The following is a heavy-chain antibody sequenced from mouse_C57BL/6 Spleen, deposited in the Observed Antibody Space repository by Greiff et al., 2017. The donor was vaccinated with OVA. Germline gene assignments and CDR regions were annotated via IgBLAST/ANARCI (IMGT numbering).Heavy chain of an antibody. Sequence: QVQLKQSGAELARPGASVKLSCKASGYTFTSYGISWVKQRTGQGLEWIGEIYPRSGNTYYNEKFKGKATLTADKSSSTAYMELRSLTSEDSAVYFFASRGDSSGYSFDYWGPGTTLTVSS. CDR1: GYTFTSYG. D-gene: IGHD3-2*02. CDR3: ASRGDSSGYSFDY. V-gene: IGHV1-81*01. CDR2: IYPRSGNT. J-gene: IGHJ2*01.